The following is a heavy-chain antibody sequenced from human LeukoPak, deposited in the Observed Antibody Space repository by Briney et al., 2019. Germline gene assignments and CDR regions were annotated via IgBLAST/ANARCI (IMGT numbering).Heavy chain of an antibody. V-gene: IGHV3-21*04. CDR3: ASTYYYGSGSYKWFDP. Sequence: PGGSLRLSCAVSGFTFSSYSMNWVRQAPGKGLEWVSSISSSSSYIYYADSVKGRFTISRDNAKNSLYLQMNSLRAEDTAVYYCASTYYYGSGSYKWFDPWGQGTLVTVSS. D-gene: IGHD3-10*01. CDR2: ISSSSSYI. J-gene: IGHJ5*02. CDR1: GFTFSSYS.